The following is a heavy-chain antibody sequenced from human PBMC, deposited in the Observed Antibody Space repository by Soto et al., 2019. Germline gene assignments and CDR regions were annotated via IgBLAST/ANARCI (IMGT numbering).Heavy chain of an antibody. CDR1: GFSLRSYW. J-gene: IGHJ5*02. V-gene: IGHV3-7*05. Sequence: EVQLVESGGGLVQRGGSLRLSCAASGFSLRSYWMSWVRQAPGQGLEWVANVNLDGTEKYYADSVKGRFTISRDNADNSLYLQMNSLRAKDTAIYYCVRGRTTRYPWGQGTLVTVSS. CDR3: VRGRTTRYP. CDR2: VNLDGTEK. D-gene: IGHD1-1*01.